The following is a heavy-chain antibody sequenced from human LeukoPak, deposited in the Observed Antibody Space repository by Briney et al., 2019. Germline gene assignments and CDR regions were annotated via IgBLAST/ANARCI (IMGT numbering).Heavy chain of an antibody. J-gene: IGHJ4*02. CDR3: ARDSGYGYFDY. V-gene: IGHV3-30*04. D-gene: IGHD5-12*01. CDR1: GFTFSSYA. Sequence: GGSLRLSFAASGFTFSSYAMHWVRQAPGKGLEWVAVISYDGSNKFYADSVKGRFTISRDNSKNTLYLQMNSLRAEDTAVYYCARDSGYGYFDYWGQGTLVAVSS. CDR2: ISYDGSNK.